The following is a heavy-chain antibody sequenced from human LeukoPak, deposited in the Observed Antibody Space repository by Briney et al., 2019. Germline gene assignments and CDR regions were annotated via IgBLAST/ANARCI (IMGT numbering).Heavy chain of an antibody. CDR1: GGSFSGYY. V-gene: IGHV4-34*01. J-gene: IGHJ4*02. D-gene: IGHD2-15*01. CDR3: AGEGYGYCSGGSCLRKRPYFDY. Sequence: SETLSLTCAVYGGSFSGYYWSWIRQPPGKGLEWIGEINHSGSTNYNPSLKSRVTISVDTSKNQFSLKLSSVTAADTAVYYCAGEGYGYCSGGSCLRKRPYFDYWGQGTLVTVSS. CDR2: INHSGST.